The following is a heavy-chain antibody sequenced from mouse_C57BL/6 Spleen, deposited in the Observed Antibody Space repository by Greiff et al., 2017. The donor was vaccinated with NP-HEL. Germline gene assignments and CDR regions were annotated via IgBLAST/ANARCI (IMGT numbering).Heavy chain of an antibody. Sequence: QVQLQQSGAELVRPGASVKLSCKASGYTFTDYYINWVKQRPGQGLEWIARIYPGSGNTYYNEKFKGKATLTAEKSSSTAYMQISSLTSEDSAVYFCARDIYYSNPFAYWGQETLVTVSA. CDR1: GYTFTDYY. CDR3: ARDIYYSNPFAY. V-gene: IGHV1-76*01. CDR2: IYPGSGNT. D-gene: IGHD2-5*01. J-gene: IGHJ3*01.